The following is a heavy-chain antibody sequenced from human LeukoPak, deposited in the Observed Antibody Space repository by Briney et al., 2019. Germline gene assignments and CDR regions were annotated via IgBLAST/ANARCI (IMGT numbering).Heavy chain of an antibody. D-gene: IGHD6-19*01. Sequence: ASVKVSCKASGYTFTRHYMHWVRQAPGQGLEWMGVINPGGSWTSYAQKFQGRVTMTTDTSTSTAYMELRSLRSDDTAVYYCARDFLTYPLAVAGYWGQGSLVTVSS. CDR1: GYTFTRHY. J-gene: IGHJ4*02. CDR2: INPGGSWT. V-gene: IGHV1-46*01. CDR3: ARDFLTYPLAVAGY.